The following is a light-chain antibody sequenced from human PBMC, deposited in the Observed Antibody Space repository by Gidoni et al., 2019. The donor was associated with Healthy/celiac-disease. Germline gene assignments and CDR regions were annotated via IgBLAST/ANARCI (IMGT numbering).Light chain of an antibody. V-gene: IGLV2-8*01. J-gene: IGLJ2*01. Sequence: QSAMTQPPSAAGSPGQSVTISCTGTRSAVGGYNYVSRYQQHPGKAPKLMIYEVSKRPSGVPDRFSGSKSGHPASLTVSGLQAEDEADYYCSSYAGSNNFEVVFGGGTKLTVL. CDR1: RSAVGGYNY. CDR3: SSYAGSNNFEVV. CDR2: EVS.